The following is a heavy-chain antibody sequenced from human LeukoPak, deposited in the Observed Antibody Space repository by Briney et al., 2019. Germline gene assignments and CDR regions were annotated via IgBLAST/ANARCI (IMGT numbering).Heavy chain of an antibody. CDR2: INTNNVNR. J-gene: IGHJ4*02. CDR1: LYTFISYG. CDR3: ARAGQLDY. Sequence: GGSVTDSFQSTLYTFISYGINWVRQAPGKGGEWMGWINTNNVNRNYAQKLQGRVTMTTDTSTNTAYMELMSLTSDDTAVYYCARAGQLDYWGQGTLVTVSS. V-gene: IGHV1-18*01. D-gene: IGHD1-1*01.